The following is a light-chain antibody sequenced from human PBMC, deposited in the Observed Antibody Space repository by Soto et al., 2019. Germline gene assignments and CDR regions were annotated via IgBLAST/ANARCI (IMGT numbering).Light chain of an antibody. Sequence: QPVLTQPPSASGTLGQRVTISCSGSSSNIGSNYVYWYQQLPGTAPKLLIYRNNQRPSGVPDRFSGSKSGTSASLAISGLRSEDEADYYCAAWDDSLSGWVFGGGTKLTVL. CDR3: AAWDDSLSGWV. J-gene: IGLJ3*02. CDR2: RNN. CDR1: SSNIGSNY. V-gene: IGLV1-47*01.